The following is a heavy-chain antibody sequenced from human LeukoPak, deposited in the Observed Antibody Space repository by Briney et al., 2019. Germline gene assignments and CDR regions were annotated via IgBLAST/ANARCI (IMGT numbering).Heavy chain of an antibody. D-gene: IGHD3-10*01. CDR1: GFTFNNYG. CDR2: IRYNGNNQ. Sequence: GGSLRLSCAASGFTFNNYGMHWVRQAPGKGLEWVAFIRYNGNNQYYADSVKGRFTISRDNSKNTLYLQMNSVKGDDTAVYYCAKDSAFYYIDVWGKGTTVIISS. V-gene: IGHV3-30*02. CDR3: AKDSAFYYIDV. J-gene: IGHJ6*03.